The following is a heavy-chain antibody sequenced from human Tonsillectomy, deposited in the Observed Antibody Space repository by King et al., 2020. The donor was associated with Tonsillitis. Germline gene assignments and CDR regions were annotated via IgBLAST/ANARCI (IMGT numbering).Heavy chain of an antibody. V-gene: IGHV3-30*02. CDR2: IRYDGSNE. CDR1: GISFSSYG. D-gene: IGHD3-22*01. Sequence: VQLVESGGGVVQPGGSLRVSCAASGISFSSYGVHWVRQAPGKGLEWVAFIRYDGSNEYYADSVKGRFTISRDNSKNTLFLRMNSLRAEDTAVYYCAKDATSYYDSSGHYYGVDYWGQGTLVTVSS. J-gene: IGHJ4*02. CDR3: AKDATSYYDSSGHYYGVDY.